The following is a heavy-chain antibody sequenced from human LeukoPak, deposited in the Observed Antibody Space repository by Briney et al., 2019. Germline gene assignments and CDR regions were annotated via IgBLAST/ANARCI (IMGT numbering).Heavy chain of an antibody. CDR3: ARAGCSSTSCYEALNYYYYYYMDV. CDR1: GFTFSSYE. Sequence: GGSLRLSCAASGFTFSSYEMNCVRQAPGKGLEWVSYISSSGSTIYYADSVKGRFTISRDNTKNALYLQMNSLRAEDTAVYYCARAGCSSTSCYEALNYYYYYYMDVWGKGTTVTVSS. D-gene: IGHD2-2*01. J-gene: IGHJ6*03. CDR2: ISSSGSTI. V-gene: IGHV3-48*03.